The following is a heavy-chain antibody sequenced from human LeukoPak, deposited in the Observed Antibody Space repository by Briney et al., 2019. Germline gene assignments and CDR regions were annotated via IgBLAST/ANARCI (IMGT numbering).Heavy chain of an antibody. CDR3: ARWSYYYGSWRTPYYYYMDV. J-gene: IGHJ6*03. Sequence: PSETLSLTCTVSGGSISSYYWSWIRQPPGKGLEWIGYIYYSGSTNYNPSLKSRVTISVDTSKNQFSLKLSSVTAADTAVYYCARWSYYYGSWRTPYYYYMDVWGKGTTVTISS. CDR1: GGSISSYY. CDR2: IYYSGST. D-gene: IGHD3-10*01. V-gene: IGHV4-59*01.